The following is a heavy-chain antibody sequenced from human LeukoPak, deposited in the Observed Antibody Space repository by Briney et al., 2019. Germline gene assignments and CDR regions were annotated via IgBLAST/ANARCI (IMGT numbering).Heavy chain of an antibody. V-gene: IGHV4-39*01. CDR1: GGSISSSRYY. D-gene: IGHD6-19*01. Sequence: PSETLSLTCTISGGSISSSRYYWGWIRQPPGKGLEWIGSIYYSGSTYYNPSLKSRVTISVDTSKNQFSLKLSSVTAADTAVYYCARRESIAVAGKEFDYRGQGTLVTVSS. J-gene: IGHJ4*02. CDR2: IYYSGST. CDR3: ARRESIAVAGKEFDY.